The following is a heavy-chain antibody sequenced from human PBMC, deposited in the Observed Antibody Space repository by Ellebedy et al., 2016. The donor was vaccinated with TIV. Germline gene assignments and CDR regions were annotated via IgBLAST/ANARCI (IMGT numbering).Heavy chain of an antibody. Sequence: GESLKISCAASGFTFSDYWMYWVRQASGKGLVWVSRIDSDGSSPTYADSVKGRFTISRDNSKNTLYLQMNSLRAEDTAVYYCAKLRFGIAARPLTAFDYWGQGTLVTVSS. J-gene: IGHJ4*02. CDR1: GFTFSDYW. D-gene: IGHD6-6*01. CDR3: AKLRFGIAARPLTAFDY. CDR2: IDSDGSSP. V-gene: IGHV3-74*01.